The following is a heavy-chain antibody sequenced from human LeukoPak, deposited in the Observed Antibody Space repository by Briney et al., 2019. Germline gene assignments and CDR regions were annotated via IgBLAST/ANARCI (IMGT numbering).Heavy chain of an antibody. CDR1: GYSFADYY. Sequence: ASVKVSCKASGYSFADYYMHWVRQAPGQGLEWMGWIKPNSGDTRSAQKFQGRVIMTRDTSTGTAYMGLSSLRYDDTAVYYCATNILVRDIINWFDPWGQGTLVTVSS. CDR3: ATNILVRDIINWFDP. V-gene: IGHV1-2*02. J-gene: IGHJ5*02. CDR2: IKPNSGDT. D-gene: IGHD3-10*01.